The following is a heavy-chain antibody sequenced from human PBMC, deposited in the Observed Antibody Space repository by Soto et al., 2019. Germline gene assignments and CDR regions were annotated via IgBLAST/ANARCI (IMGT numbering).Heavy chain of an antibody. V-gene: IGHV4-30-4*01. D-gene: IGHD4-17*01. J-gene: IGHJ4*02. CDR2: IYNSGGS. CDR3: VGTGTTDDY. Sequence: SETLSLTCSVSGASVRSGDYYWSCIRQAPGKGLEWIGYIYNSGGSYYNPSLKGRLTMSIDTSKNQFSLKLNSVTAADTAIYYCVGTGTTDDYWGRGTLVTVSS. CDR1: GASVRSGDYY.